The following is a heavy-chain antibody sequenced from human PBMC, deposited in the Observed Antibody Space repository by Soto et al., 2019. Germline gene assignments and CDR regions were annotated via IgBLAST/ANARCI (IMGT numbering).Heavy chain of an antibody. J-gene: IGHJ6*02. Sequence: SVKVSCKSSGGTFSSYAISWVRQAPGQGLEWMGGVIPVFGLATYAQKVQGRVTITADKSTNTAYMEVSSLRSEDTAVYYCARGKSYYGSGKGIYDYYSLDVWGQGTMVTVSS. V-gene: IGHV1-69*10. D-gene: IGHD3-10*01. CDR1: GGTFSSYA. CDR3: ARGKSYYGSGKGIYDYYSLDV. CDR2: VIPVFGLA.